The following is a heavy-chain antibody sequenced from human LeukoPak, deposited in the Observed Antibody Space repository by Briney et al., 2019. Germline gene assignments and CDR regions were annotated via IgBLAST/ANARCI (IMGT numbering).Heavy chain of an antibody. CDR3: VPSASGSYFDC. D-gene: IGHD3-10*01. V-gene: IGHV1-2*02. CDR1: GYSFINYY. J-gene: IGHJ4*02. CDR2: IKPRSGDT. Sequence: GASVKVSCKTSGYSFINYYMHWVRQAPGQGPEWMGRIKPRSGDTNYAQKFQGRVTMTRDTSISTAYMELNRLRSGDTAVYFCVPSASGSYFDCWGQGTLVTVS.